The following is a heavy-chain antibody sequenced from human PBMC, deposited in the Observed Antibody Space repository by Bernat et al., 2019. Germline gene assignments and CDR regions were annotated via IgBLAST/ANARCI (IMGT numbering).Heavy chain of an antibody. V-gene: IGHV3-74*01. CDR3: ASLGGSGDGRDR. Sequence: EVQLVESGGGLVQPGGSLRLSCAASGFTFSNSRMHWVRQGPGEGLVWVSCIDRDGITTYNADSGKGRFTISRNNAKNTLFLQMNSLRLDDTAVYYCASLGGSGDGRDRWGQGTLVTVSS. CDR1: GFTFSNSR. CDR2: IDRDGITT. D-gene: IGHD3-10*01. J-gene: IGHJ5*02.